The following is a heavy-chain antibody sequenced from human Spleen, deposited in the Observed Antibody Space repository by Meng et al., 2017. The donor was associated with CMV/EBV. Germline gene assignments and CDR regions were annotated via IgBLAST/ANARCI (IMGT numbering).Heavy chain of an antibody. V-gene: IGHV3-30-3*01. D-gene: IGHD3-10*01. J-gene: IGHJ4*02. CDR2: ISYDGNKK. CDR1: GFTFSTCP. Sequence: GESLKISCAASGFTFSTCPMHWVRQAPGKGLEWVALISYDGNKKYYSDSVEGRFTISRDNSKKTLYLQMNGLRVEDTAVYYCATSENTIWFGELGEAFDYWGQGTLVTVSS. CDR3: ATSENTIWFGELGEAFDY.